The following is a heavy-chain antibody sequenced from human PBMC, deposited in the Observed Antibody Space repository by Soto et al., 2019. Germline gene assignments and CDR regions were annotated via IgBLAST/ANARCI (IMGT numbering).Heavy chain of an antibody. CDR3: ARGGSGSYYFDY. V-gene: IGHV3-64*01. D-gene: IGHD1-26*01. CDR2: ISSNGGST. CDR1: GFTFSSYA. Sequence: EVQLVESGGGLVQPGGSLRLSCAASGFTFSSYAMHWVRQAPGKGLEYVSAISSNGGSTYYANSVKGRFTISRDNSKNTMSLQMGSRRAEDMAVYYSARGGSGSYYFDYWGQGTRVTVSS. J-gene: IGHJ4*02.